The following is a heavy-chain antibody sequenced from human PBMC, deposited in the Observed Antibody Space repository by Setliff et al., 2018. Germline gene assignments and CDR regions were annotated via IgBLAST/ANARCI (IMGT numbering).Heavy chain of an antibody. D-gene: IGHD2-21*02. CDR3: AREGYCGGDCYSID. CDR1: GFTFSSYG. CDR2: IRYDGNNK. Sequence: PGGSLRLSCAASGFTFSSYGMHWVRQAPGKGLEWVSFIRYDGNNKYYVDSVKGQFTISRDNSKNTLYLQMNSLRAEDTAVYYCAREGYCGGDCYSIDWGQGTKVTVSS. V-gene: IGHV3-30*02. J-gene: IGHJ3*01.